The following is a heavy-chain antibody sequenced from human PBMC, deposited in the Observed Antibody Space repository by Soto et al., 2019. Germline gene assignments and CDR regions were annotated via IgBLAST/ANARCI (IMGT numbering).Heavy chain of an antibody. CDR3: ARTPDYYDSSGTPPLDY. J-gene: IGHJ4*02. D-gene: IGHD3-22*01. Sequence: GGSLRLSCAASGFTFSSYAMHWVRQAPGKGLEWVAVISYDGSNKYYADSVKGRFTISRDNSKNTLYLQMNSLRAEDTAVYYWARTPDYYDSSGTPPLDYWGQGTLVTVSS. CDR1: GFTFSSYA. V-gene: IGHV3-30-3*01. CDR2: ISYDGSNK.